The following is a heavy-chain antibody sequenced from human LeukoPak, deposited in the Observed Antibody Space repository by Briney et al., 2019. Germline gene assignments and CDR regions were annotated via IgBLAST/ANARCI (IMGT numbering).Heavy chain of an antibody. CDR3: ARDRRVVVITN. V-gene: IGHV4-38-2*02. J-gene: IGHJ4*02. Sequence: SETLSLTCTVSGYSISSGYYWGWIRQPPGKGLEWIGSIYHSGPTYYNPSLKSRVTMSVDTSKNQFSLRLTSVTAADTAVYYCARDRRVVVITNWGQGTLVTVSS. CDR2: IYHSGPT. CDR1: GYSISSGYY. D-gene: IGHD3-22*01.